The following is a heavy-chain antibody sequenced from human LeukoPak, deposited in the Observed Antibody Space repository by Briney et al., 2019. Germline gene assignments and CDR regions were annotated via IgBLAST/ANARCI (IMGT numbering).Heavy chain of an antibody. CDR1: GGSFSGYY. D-gene: IGHD3-10*01. V-gene: IGHV4-34*01. CDR3: ARGDYGSGIYMDV. CDR2: IYHSGST. J-gene: IGHJ6*03. Sequence: SETLSLTCAVYGGSFSGYYWSWIRQPPGEGLEWIGEIYHSGSTNYNPAVKSRVSILLDTSKNQFSLKATSVTAADTAVYYCARGDYGSGIYMDVWGKGTTVTVSS.